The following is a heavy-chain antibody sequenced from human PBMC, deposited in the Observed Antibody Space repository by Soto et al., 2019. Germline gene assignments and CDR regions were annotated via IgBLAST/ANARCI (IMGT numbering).Heavy chain of an antibody. CDR1: GFTFDDYV. CDR3: ARGLSAVPSYLDY. Sequence: EVQLVESGGGLVQPGRSLRLSCVASGFTFDDYVMHWVRQVPGKGLEWVSGISWNSGNIDYADSVKGRFTISRDNAMNSLYLQMNSLRLEDTALYYCARGLSAVPSYLDYWGQGTLVTVSS. D-gene: IGHD3-16*01. J-gene: IGHJ4*02. V-gene: IGHV3-9*01. CDR2: ISWNSGNI.